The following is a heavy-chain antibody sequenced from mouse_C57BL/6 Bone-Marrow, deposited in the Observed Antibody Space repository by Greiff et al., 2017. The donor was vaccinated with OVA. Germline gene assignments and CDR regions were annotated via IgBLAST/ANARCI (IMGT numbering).Heavy chain of an antibody. Sequence: EVQLQQSGAELVRPGASVKLSCTASGFNIKDDYMHWVKQRPEQGLEWIGWIDPENGDTEYASKFQGKATITADTSSNTAYLQLSSLTSEDTAVYYCTTCPYYYGSSPYFDVWGTGTTVTVSS. D-gene: IGHD1-1*01. CDR3: TTCPYYYGSSPYFDV. V-gene: IGHV14-4*01. CDR2: IDPENGDT. CDR1: GFNIKDDY. J-gene: IGHJ1*03.